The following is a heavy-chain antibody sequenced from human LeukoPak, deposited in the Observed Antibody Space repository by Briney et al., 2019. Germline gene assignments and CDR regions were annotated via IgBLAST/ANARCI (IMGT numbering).Heavy chain of an antibody. CDR2: ISYDGSNK. V-gene: IGHV3-30-3*01. J-gene: IGHJ4*02. D-gene: IGHD2-2*01. CDR1: GFTFSSYA. CDR3: ARDQGRSSTSCYGRY. Sequence: GGSLRLSCAASGFTFSSYAMHWVRQAPGKGLEWVAVISYDGSNKYYADSVKGRFTISRDNSKNTLYPQMNSLRAEDTAVYHCARDQGRSSTSCYGRYWGQGTLVTVSS.